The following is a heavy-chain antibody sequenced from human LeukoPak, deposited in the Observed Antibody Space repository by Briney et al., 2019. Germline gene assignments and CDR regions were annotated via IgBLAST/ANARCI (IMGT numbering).Heavy chain of an antibody. J-gene: IGHJ5*02. CDR2: IYYSGST. V-gene: IGHV4-59*01. D-gene: IGHD4-17*01. Sequence: SETLSLTCTVSGGSISSYYWSWIRQPPGKGLEWIGYIYYSGSTNYNPSLKSRVTISVDTSKNQFSLKLSSVTAADTAVYYCARLDYGASPGFGPWGQGTLVTVSS. CDR3: ARLDYGASPGFGP. CDR1: GGSISSYY.